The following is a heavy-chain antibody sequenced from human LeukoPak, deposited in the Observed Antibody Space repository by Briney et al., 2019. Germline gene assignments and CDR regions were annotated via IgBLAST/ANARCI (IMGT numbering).Heavy chain of an antibody. CDR2: IYYSGYT. J-gene: IGHJ6*02. Sequence: SETLSLTCTVSGGSISSGSYYWGWIRQPPGKGLEWIGSIYYSGYTYYIPSLKSRVTISVDTPNNQFSLRLSSVTAADTAVYYCARHYYGSGRTGGMDVWGQGTTVTVSS. CDR1: GGSISSGSYY. D-gene: IGHD3-10*01. CDR3: ARHYYGSGRTGGMDV. V-gene: IGHV4-39*01.